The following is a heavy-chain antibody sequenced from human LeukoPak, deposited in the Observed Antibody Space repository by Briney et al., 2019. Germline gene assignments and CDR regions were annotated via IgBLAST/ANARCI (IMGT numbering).Heavy chain of an antibody. CDR3: ARELDDVDY. Sequence: GESLKISCKASGYSFTSYWIGWVRQMPRKGLEYMGMINPTDSETRYSPSFLGQVTISADKSISTAYLQWSSLEASDTAMYYCARELDDVDYWGQGTLVTVSS. CDR1: GYSFTSYW. CDR2: INPTDSET. J-gene: IGHJ4*02. D-gene: IGHD1-7*01. V-gene: IGHV5-51*01.